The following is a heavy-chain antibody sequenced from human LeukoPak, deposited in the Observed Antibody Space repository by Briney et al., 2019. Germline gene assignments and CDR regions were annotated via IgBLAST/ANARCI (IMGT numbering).Heavy chain of an antibody. V-gene: IGHV1-2*02. Sequence: GASVRVSCKASGYTFTGYFMHWVRQAPGQGLEWVGWINPKSGVTNYAQKFQGRLSMTRDTSISAAYMELRRLRIDDTAMYYCARVAAADSLDNWGQGTLVTVSS. D-gene: IGHD6-25*01. J-gene: IGHJ4*02. CDR3: ARVAAADSLDN. CDR2: INPKSGVT. CDR1: GYTFTGYF.